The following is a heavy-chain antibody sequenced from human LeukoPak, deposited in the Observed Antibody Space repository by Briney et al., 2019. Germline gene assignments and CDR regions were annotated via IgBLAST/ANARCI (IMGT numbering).Heavy chain of an antibody. D-gene: IGHD3-3*01. CDR3: ARIAYDALDSYYYGMDV. J-gene: IGHJ6*02. CDR2: ITYSGNT. CDR1: GGSISSGPYY. V-gene: IGHV4-31*03. Sequence: SETLSLTCTVSGGSISSGPYYWIWIRRHPGKGLEWIGYITYSGNTYYYPALNSRVTVSLDTSKTQFSLKLSSVTAADTAVYYCARIAYDALDSYYYGMDVWGRGTTVTVSS.